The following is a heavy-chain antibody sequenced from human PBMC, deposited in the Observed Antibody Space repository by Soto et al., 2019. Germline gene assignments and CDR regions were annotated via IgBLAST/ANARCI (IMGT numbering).Heavy chain of an antibody. CDR3: ARGAWARPPNYYYYMDV. CDR2: INHSGST. V-gene: IGHV4-34*01. J-gene: IGHJ6*03. D-gene: IGHD1-26*01. CDR1: GGYFSGYY. Sequence: VTMSLTYAVDGGYFSGYYWSWIRQTTGKGLEWIGEINHSGSTNYNPSLKSRVTISVDTSKNQFSLKLSSVTAADTAVYYCARGAWARPPNYYYYMDVWGKGTTVTAP.